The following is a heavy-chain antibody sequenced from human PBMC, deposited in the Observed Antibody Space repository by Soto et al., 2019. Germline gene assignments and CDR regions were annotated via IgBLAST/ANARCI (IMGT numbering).Heavy chain of an antibody. CDR3: ARDGSRTVVTTRDYGMDV. CDR2: IIPIFGTA. J-gene: IGHJ6*02. D-gene: IGHD2-15*01. Sequence: SVKVSCKASGGTFSSYAISWVRQAPGQGLEWMGGIIPIFGTANYAQKFQGRVTITADESTSTAYMELSSLRSEDTAVYYCARDGSRTVVTTRDYGMDVWGQGTTVTVSS. V-gene: IGHV1-69*13. CDR1: GGTFSSYA.